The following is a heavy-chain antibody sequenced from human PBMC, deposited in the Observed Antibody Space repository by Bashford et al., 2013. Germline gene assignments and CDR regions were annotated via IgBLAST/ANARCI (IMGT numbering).Heavy chain of an antibody. CDR3: ARGGGDFDY. V-gene: IGHV4-59*09. D-gene: IGHD3-16*01. CDR2: IYTGGX. J-gene: IGHJ4*02. Sequence: YIYTGGXHYHLLKSRVTISVDTSKNQFSLKLSSVTAADTAVYYCARGGGDFDYWGQGTLVTVSS.